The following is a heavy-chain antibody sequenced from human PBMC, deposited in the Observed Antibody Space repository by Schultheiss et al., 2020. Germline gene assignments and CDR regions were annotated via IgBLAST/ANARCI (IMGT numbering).Heavy chain of an antibody. CDR3: ARDPDDSDFDY. CDR1: GGFAHLNY. Sequence: SETLSLTCTVSGGFAHLNYWSWIRQPPGKGLEWIGYIHKDGDTNFNLPLMRRLSMSIDTSQNKFSLKLRSVTAADTAVYYCARDPDDSDFDYWGQGTRVTVSS. CDR2: IHKDGDT. D-gene: IGHD2-15*01. V-gene: IGHV4-4*08. J-gene: IGHJ4*02.